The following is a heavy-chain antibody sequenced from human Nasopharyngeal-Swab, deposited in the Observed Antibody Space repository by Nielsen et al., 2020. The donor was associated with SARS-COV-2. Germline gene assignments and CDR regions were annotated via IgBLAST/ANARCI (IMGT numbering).Heavy chain of an antibody. V-gene: IGHV1-2*02. CDR3: AIGLDLLWPTNGPFDI. CDR2: INPNSGGT. CDR1: GYTFTNYY. Sequence: ASVKVSCKASGYTFTNYYIHWVRQAPGQGLEWRGWINPNSGGTNYAQKFQGRVTMTRDTSISTAYMELSRLRSDDTAVYYCAIGLDLLWPTNGPFDIWGQGTMVSISS. J-gene: IGHJ3*02. D-gene: IGHD2-8*01.